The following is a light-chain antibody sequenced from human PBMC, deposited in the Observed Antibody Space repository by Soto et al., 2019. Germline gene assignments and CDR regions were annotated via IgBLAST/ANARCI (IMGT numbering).Light chain of an antibody. V-gene: IGKV1-16*02. J-gene: IGKJ4*01. CDR2: AAT. Sequence: DIHVAQSPSSLSASVGDRVTITCRASQDISSSLAWYQQKPGKAPKSLIYAATNLHNGVPSKFSGSGSGTDFTLTISSLQPEDFETYYCQQYISYPFTFGGGTKVEIK. CDR3: QQYISYPFT. CDR1: QDISSS.